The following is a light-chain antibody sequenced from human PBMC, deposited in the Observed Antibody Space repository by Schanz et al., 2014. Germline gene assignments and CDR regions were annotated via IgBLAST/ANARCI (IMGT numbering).Light chain of an antibody. J-gene: IGLJ1*01. CDR2: GIN. CDR1: SSDVGGYNY. Sequence: QSVLTQPPSASGSPGQSVTISCTGTSSDVGGYNYVSWYQQHPGKAPKLMIYGINKRPSGVPDRFSGSKSGNTAFLTVSGVQAEDEADYYCSSYAGSIYVFGTGTKLTVL. CDR3: SSYAGSIYV. V-gene: IGLV2-8*01.